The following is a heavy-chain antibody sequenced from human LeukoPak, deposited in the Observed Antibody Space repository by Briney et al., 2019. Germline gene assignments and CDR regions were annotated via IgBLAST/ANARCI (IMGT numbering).Heavy chain of an antibody. CDR2: IYTSGST. CDR1: GGSISSGSYY. Sequence: SETLSLTCTVSGGSISSGSYYWSWIRQPAGKGLEWIGRIYTSGSTNYNPSLKSRVTISVDTSKNQFSLKLSSVTAADTAVYYCAREGGLGDSSGHTDYWGQGTLVTVSS. J-gene: IGHJ4*02. V-gene: IGHV4-61*02. CDR3: AREGGLGDSSGHTDY. D-gene: IGHD3-22*01.